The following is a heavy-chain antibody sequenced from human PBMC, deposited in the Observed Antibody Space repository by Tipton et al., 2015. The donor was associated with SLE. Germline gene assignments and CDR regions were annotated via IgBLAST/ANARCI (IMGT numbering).Heavy chain of an antibody. CDR3: ARGRLARYFDL. Sequence: TLSLTCAVYGGSFSGYYWSWIRQPAGKGLEWIGYIYTSGSTNYNPSLKSRVTISVDTSKNQFSLKLISVTAADTAEYYCARGRLARYFDLWGRGTLVTVSS. D-gene: IGHD1-26*01. J-gene: IGHJ2*01. CDR2: IYTSGST. CDR1: GGSFSGYY. V-gene: IGHV4-4*09.